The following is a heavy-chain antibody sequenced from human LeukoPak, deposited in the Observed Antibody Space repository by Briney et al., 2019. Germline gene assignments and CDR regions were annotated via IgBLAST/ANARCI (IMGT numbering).Heavy chain of an antibody. V-gene: IGHV3-9*01. CDR2: ISWNSGSI. CDR1: GFTFDDYA. CDR3: ARRNAMDV. J-gene: IGHJ6*02. Sequence: GGSLRLSCAASGFTFDDYAMHWVRQAPGKGLEWVSGISWNSGSIGYADSVKGRFTISRDDAKSSLYLQMNSLRAEDTAVYYCARRNAMDVWGQGTTVIVFS.